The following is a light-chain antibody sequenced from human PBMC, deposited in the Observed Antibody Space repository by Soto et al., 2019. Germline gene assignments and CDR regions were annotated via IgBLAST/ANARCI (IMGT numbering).Light chain of an antibody. V-gene: IGKV1-5*01. CDR3: QQYEDSYS. Sequence: IQMTQSPSIVSASVGERVAITCRASQNLGKWLAWYQHQAGKAPKRLIFDASNLQDGVPSRVSGTGSGSEFTLTISGLQPDALGIYYCQQYEDSYSFGQGTTVDIK. CDR2: DAS. CDR1: QNLGKW. J-gene: IGKJ2*01.